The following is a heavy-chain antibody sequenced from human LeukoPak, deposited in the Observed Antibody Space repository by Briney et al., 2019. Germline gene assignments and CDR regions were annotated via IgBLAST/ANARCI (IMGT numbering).Heavy chain of an antibody. V-gene: IGHV4-59*01. CDR2: IYCSGST. CDR3: ARGGSGYDSAVYFDY. J-gene: IGHJ4*02. CDR1: GGSISSYY. Sequence: SGTLSLTCTVSGGSISSYYWSWIRQPPGKGLEWIGYIYCSGSTNYNPSLKSRVTISVDTSKNQFSLKLSSVTAADTAVYYCARGGSGYDSAVYFDYWGQGTLVTVSS. D-gene: IGHD5-12*01.